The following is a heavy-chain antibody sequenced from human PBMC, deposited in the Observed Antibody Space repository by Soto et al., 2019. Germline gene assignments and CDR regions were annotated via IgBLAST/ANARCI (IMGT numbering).Heavy chain of an antibody. CDR2: IYHSGST. CDR3: ARIHITMVRGVSILYYYYGMDV. J-gene: IGHJ6*02. CDR1: GGSISSSNW. D-gene: IGHD3-10*01. Sequence: SETLSLTCAVSGGSISSSNWGSWVRQPPGKGLEGIGEIYHSGSTNYNPSLKSRVTISVDKSKNQFSLKLSSVTAADTAVYYCARIHITMVRGVSILYYYYGMDVWGQGTTVTVSS. V-gene: IGHV4-4*02.